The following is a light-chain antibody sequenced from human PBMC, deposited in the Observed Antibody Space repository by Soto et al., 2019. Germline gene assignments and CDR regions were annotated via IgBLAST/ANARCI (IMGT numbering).Light chain of an antibody. V-gene: IGKV3-20*01. J-gene: IGKJ5*01. CDR2: GAS. CDR3: QQDGSSTIT. CDR1: QSVSSSY. Sequence: EIVLTQSPGTLYLSPGERATLSCRASQSVSSSYLAWYQQKPGQAPRHLIYGASSRATGIPDRFSGSGSGTDFTLTISRLGPEDFAVYYCQQDGSSTITFGQGTRLEIK.